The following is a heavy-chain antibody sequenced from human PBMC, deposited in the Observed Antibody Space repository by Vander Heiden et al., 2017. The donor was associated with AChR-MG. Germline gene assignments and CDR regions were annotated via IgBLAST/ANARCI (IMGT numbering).Heavy chain of an antibody. D-gene: IGHD3-16*01. V-gene: IGHV3-48*02. CDR2: IGKFPGVI. Sequence: DVHMVESGGGLVRPGGSLRLSCAVSGFTFSPYAMNWVRQAPGKGLEWVSFIGKFPGVIQYADSVKGRFTISRDNAKNSLYLQMDSLRDEDTAIYYCARDDDGIGRAFDYWGQGTLVTVSS. CDR1: GFTFSPYA. CDR3: ARDDDGIGRAFDY. J-gene: IGHJ4*02.